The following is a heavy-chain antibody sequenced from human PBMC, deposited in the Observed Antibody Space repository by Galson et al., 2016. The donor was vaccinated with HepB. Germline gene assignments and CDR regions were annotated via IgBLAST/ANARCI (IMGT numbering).Heavy chain of an antibody. CDR1: GYIFRTYP. Sequence: SLRLSCAASGYIFRTYPMHWVRQAPGKGLEWVAVISSDGSNEWYADSVKGRFTISRDNSQNTLSLQMSSRRPEDTAAYYCAREAERWNYLDYWGQGALVTVSS. V-gene: IGHV3-30*04. J-gene: IGHJ4*02. CDR3: AREAERWNYLDY. CDR2: ISSDGSNE. D-gene: IGHD5-24*01.